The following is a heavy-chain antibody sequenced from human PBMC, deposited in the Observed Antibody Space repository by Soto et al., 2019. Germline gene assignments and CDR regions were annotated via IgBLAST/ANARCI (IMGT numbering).Heavy chain of an antibody. D-gene: IGHD2-2*02. Sequence: ASVKVSCKASGYIFTTYGLSWVRQAPGQGLEWMGWISGYNGNTNYPQKFQGRVTMTTDTSTSTAYMELRSLRFDDTAVYYCARDCSSTLCYNRHWGQGTLVTVSS. CDR3: ARDCSSTLCYNRH. CDR2: ISGYNGNT. V-gene: IGHV1-18*01. CDR1: GYIFTTYG. J-gene: IGHJ4*02.